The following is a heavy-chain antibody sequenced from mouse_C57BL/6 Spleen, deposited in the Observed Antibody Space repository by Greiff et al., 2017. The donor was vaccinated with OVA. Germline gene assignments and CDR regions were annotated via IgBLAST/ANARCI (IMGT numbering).Heavy chain of an antibody. CDR1: GFTFPDYY. V-gene: IGHV7-3*01. CDR3: ASYLRDYFDY. D-gene: IGHD1-1*01. J-gene: IGHJ2*01. CDR2: LRNKANGYTT. Sequence: EVTLVESGGGLVQPGGSLSLSCAASGFTFPDYYISWVRQPPGQALEWLGFLRNKANGYTTEYSASVKGRFTISRDNSQSILYLQMNALRAEDSATYYCASYLRDYFDYWGQGTTLTVSS.